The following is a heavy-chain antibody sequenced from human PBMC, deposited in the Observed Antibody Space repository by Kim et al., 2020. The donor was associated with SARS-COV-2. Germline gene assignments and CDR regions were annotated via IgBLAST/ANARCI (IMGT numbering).Heavy chain of an antibody. CDR3: ARATPSGDTDRNYYYYGMDV. CDR1: GFTFSSYS. D-gene: IGHD2-15*01. V-gene: IGHV3-48*02. Sequence: GGSLRLSCAASGFTFSSYSMNWVRQAPGKGLEWVSYISSSSSTIYYADSVKGRFTISRDNAKNSLYLQMNSLRDEDTAVYYCARATPSGDTDRNYYYYGMDVWGQGTTVTVSS. J-gene: IGHJ6*02. CDR2: ISSSSSTI.